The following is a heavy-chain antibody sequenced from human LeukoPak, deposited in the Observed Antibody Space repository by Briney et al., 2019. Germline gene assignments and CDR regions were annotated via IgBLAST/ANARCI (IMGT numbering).Heavy chain of an antibody. CDR2: ITWDGITT. D-gene: IGHD3-3*01. CDR1: RFAFDDYA. Sequence: GGSLRLSCVASRFAFDDYAMDWVRRPPGKGLEWVSFITWDGITTSYVDSVKGRFTISRDNSKNSLYLQLDSLRVEDSALYYCARSGHYGIDLWGQGTMVTVSS. J-gene: IGHJ3*01. CDR3: ARSGHYGIDL. V-gene: IGHV3-43D*04.